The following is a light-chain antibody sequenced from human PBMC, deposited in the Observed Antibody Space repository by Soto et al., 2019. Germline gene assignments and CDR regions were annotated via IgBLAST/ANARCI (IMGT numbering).Light chain of an antibody. Sequence: EIVMTQSPATLSVSPGERATLSCRASQSVSSYLAWYQQKPGQSPRLLISGASTRATGIPARFSGSGSGTDFTLTISSLQSEDFATYYCQQSKSFPLTFGGGTKVDIK. CDR1: QSVSSY. CDR2: GAS. V-gene: IGKV3-15*01. CDR3: QQSKSFPLT. J-gene: IGKJ4*01.